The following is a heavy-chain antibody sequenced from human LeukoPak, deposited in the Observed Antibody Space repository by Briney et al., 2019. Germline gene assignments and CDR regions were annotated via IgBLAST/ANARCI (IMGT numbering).Heavy chain of an antibody. CDR3: VRQGTNSGYYLLDY. CDR2: VARKGPTVYSPTLNR. CDR1: GAALSEYY. Sequence: PSETLSLTCGVYGAALSEYYWSWIRQSPGKGLEWIGEVARKGPTVYSPTLNRKYNPSFKSRVTMSVDPSKNQFSLKLTSVTVADTATYYCVRQGTNSGYYLLDYWGQGHLVIVSS. V-gene: IGHV4-34*01. D-gene: IGHD3-22*01. J-gene: IGHJ4*02.